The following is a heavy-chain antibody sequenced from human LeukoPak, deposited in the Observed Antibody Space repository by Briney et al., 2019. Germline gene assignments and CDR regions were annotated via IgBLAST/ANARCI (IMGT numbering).Heavy chain of an antibody. D-gene: IGHD4-23*01. CDR3: ASTVLGGGNLDY. CDR2: INAGNGNT. Sequence: ASVKVSCKASGYTFTSYAMHWVRQAPGQRLEWMGWINAGNGNTKYSQKFQGRVTITRDTSASTAYMELSCLRSEDTAVYYCASTVLGGGNLDYWGQGTLVTVSS. V-gene: IGHV1-3*01. J-gene: IGHJ4*02. CDR1: GYTFTSYA.